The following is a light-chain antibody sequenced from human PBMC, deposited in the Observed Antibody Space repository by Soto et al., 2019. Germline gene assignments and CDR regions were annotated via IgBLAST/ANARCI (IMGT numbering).Light chain of an antibody. CDR2: DAS. Sequence: DIDMPRCRSPRPASVGDAVTVTCRASQGVGGWLAWCQQKPGEAPKLLIYDASALPRGVPSRFSGSGSGTKFTLTIASLQPDDFATYYCKEYNSYGTFGQGTKVDIK. CDR1: QGVGGW. V-gene: IGKV1-5*01. J-gene: IGKJ1*01. CDR3: KEYNSYGT.